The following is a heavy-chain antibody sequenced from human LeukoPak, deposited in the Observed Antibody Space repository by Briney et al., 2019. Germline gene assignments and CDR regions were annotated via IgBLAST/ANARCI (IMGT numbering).Heavy chain of an antibody. CDR2: IGAAGDT. V-gene: IGHV3-13*04. Sequence: AGGSLRLSCVASGLTFRDYDMHWVRQAPGKGLEWVSSIGAAGDTYYSGSVKGRFTISRENAKNSLYLQMNSLSAGDTAVYYCARGSCSSASCYKALNSWGQGALVTVSS. CDR3: ARGSCSSASCYKALNS. J-gene: IGHJ4*02. D-gene: IGHD2-2*02. CDR1: GLTFRDYD.